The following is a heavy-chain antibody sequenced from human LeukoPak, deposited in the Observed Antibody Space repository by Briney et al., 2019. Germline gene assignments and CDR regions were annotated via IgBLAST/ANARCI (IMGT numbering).Heavy chain of an antibody. J-gene: IGHJ6*02. CDR3: AGSGYYYGLDV. Sequence: ASVKVSCKASGYTLSGYYMHWVRQAPGQGLEWMGWMSYNTGGTNFAQKFQGRVTMTRDTSITTVYMELSSLTSDDTAVYYCAGSGYYYGLDVWGQGTTVTVSS. CDR1: GYTLSGYY. D-gene: IGHD3-10*01. CDR2: MSYNTGGT. V-gene: IGHV1-2*02.